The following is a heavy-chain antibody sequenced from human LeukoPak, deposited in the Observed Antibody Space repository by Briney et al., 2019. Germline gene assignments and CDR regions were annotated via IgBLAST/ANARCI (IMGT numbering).Heavy chain of an antibody. J-gene: IGHJ5*02. V-gene: IGHV3-30*03. D-gene: IGHD6-19*01. CDR1: GFTFSSYG. CDR3: GRGGAPDTGIAVANWFDP. CDR2: ISYDGSNK. Sequence: PGGSLRLSCAASGFTFSSYGMHWVRQAPGKGLEWVAVISYDGSNKYYADSVKGRFTISRDNSKNTLYLQMNSLRAEDTAVYYCGRGGAPDTGIAVANWFDPWGQGTLVTVSS.